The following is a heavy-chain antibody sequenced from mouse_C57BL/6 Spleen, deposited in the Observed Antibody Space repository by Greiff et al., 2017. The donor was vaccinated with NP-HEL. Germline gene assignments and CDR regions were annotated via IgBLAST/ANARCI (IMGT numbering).Heavy chain of an antibody. V-gene: IGHV1-69*01. CDR1: GYTFTSYW. CDR2: IDPSDSYT. J-gene: IGHJ3*01. CDR3: AREVTTGFAY. D-gene: IGHD2-2*01. Sequence: VQLVESGAELVMPGASVKLSCKASGYTFTSYWMHWVKQRPGQGLEWIGEIDPSDSYTNYNQKFKGKSTLTVDKSSSTAYMQLSSLTSEDSAVYYCAREVTTGFAYWGQGTLVTVSA.